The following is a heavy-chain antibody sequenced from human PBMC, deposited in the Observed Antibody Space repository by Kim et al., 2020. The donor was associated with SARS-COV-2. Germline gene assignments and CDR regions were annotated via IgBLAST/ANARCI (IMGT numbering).Heavy chain of an antibody. J-gene: IGHJ5*02. Sequence: GGSLRLSCAVSGFTFSDHYMDWVRQAPGKGLEWVGRIRNKANSYTTEYASSVKGRFSISRDDSQKSLYLQMNILKTEDTAVYYCVRWATTTNWNDEGWFDPWGQGTLVTVSS. CDR3: VRWATTTNWNDEGWFDP. D-gene: IGHD1-1*01. V-gene: IGHV3-72*01. CDR1: GFTFSDHY. CDR2: IRNKANSYTT.